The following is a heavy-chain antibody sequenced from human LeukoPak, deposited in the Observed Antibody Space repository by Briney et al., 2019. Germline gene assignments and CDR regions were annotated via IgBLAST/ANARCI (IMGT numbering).Heavy chain of an antibody. D-gene: IGHD6-19*01. CDR3: ARPGGLAVAGLDY. CDR1: GSSFTSYR. J-gene: IGHJ4*02. Sequence: GEPLQISCKGSGSSFTSYRIGCVRQMPGKGLEGMWIIYPGDSDTRYSPSFQGEVSISAEKSISTAYLQWSSLKASDTAMYYCARPGGLAVAGLDYWGQGTLVTVSS. V-gene: IGHV5-51*01. CDR2: IYPGDSDT.